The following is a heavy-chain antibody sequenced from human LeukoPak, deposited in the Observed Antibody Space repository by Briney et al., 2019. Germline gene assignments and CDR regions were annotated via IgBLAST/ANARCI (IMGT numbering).Heavy chain of an antibody. V-gene: IGHV3-30*04. CDR2: ISYDGRNQ. CDR3: ARGADTALVELHPTNWFCDL. J-gene: IGHJ2*01. Sequence: GGSLRLSCAASGCTFSSSAMHCGRRAPAKGLEGGAVISYDGRNQYYADSVKGRLSISRDNSKNTLFLQMNNLRVEDTAVYSCARGADTALVELHPTNWFCDLWGRGTRVTAYS. D-gene: IGHD5-18*01. CDR1: GCTFSSSA.